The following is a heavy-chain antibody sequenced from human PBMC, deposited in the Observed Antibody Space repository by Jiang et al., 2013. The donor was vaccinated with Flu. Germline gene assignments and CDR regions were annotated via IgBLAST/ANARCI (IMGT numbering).Heavy chain of an antibody. V-gene: IGHV1-3*01. CDR2: INGGNGNT. CDR1: GYTFTNYT. Sequence: GAEVKKPGASVKVSCKASGYTFTNYTMHWVRQAPGQRLEWMGWINGGNGNTKYSQNFQGRAIITRDTSASTAYMELSSLRSEDTAVYYCARHTMIVVDFDYWGQGTLVTVSS. J-gene: IGHJ4*02. D-gene: IGHD3-22*01. CDR3: ARHTMIVVDFDY.